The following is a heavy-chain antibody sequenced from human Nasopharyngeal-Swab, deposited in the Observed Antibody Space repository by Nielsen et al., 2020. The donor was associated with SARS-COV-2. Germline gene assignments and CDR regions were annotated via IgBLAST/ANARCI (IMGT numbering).Heavy chain of an antibody. J-gene: IGHJ4*02. D-gene: IGHD2/OR15-2a*01. Sequence: GESLKISCAASGFTFSNYRMHWVRQAPGKGLVWVSRINVDGSSLNYADFVKGRFTISTDNAKSTLYLEMNSLRAEDTAVYYCARGRGSSTSMIGYWGQGTLVTVSS. CDR2: INVDGSSL. V-gene: IGHV3-74*01. CDR1: GFTFSNYR. CDR3: ARGRGSSTSMIGY.